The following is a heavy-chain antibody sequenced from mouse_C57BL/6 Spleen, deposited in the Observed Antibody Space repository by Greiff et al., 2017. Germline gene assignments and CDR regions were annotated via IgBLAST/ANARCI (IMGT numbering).Heavy chain of an antibody. CDR1: GFNIKDYY. V-gene: IGHV14-2*01. CDR3: ARDTTVVPYFDY. CDR2: IDPEDGET. Sequence: DVQLQESGAELVKPGASVKLSCTASGFNIKDYYMHWVKQRTEQGLEWIGRIDPEDGETKYAPKFQGKATITADTSSDTAYLQLSSLTSEDTAVYYCARDTTVVPYFDYWGQGTTLTVSS. J-gene: IGHJ2*01. D-gene: IGHD1-1*01.